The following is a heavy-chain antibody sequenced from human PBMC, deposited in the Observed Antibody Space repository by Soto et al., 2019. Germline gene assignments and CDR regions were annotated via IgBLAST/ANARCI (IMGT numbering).Heavy chain of an antibody. Sequence: SETLSLTCAVYGGSFSGYYWSWIRQPPGKGLEWIGEINHSGSTNYNPSLKSRVTISVDTSKNQFSLKLSSVTAADTAVYYCARSQRPLGQWRVLAQIGAAWYFNLWGRGTLVTVSS. CDR2: INHSGST. CDR1: GGSFSGYY. D-gene: IGHD6-19*01. J-gene: IGHJ2*01. V-gene: IGHV4-34*01. CDR3: ARSQRPLGQWRVLAQIGAAWYFNL.